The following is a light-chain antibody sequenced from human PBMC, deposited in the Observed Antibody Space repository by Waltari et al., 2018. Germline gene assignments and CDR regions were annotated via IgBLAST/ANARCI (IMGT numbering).Light chain of an antibody. J-gene: IGKJ3*01. V-gene: IGKV1-39*01. CDR1: QSIGTY. Sequence: DIQMTQSPSSLSASVGDTVTLTCRASQSIGTYLNWYHQKAGKAPKVLMYAASSLQTGVPPRFSGSGSGTDFTLTIYTLQPEDFGTYFCQQTNSMSFTFGPGTTVEMK. CDR2: AAS. CDR3: QQTNSMSFT.